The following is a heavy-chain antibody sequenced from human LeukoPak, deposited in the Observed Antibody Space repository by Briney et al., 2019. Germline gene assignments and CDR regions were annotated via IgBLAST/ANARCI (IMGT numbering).Heavy chain of an antibody. D-gene: IGHD2-2*02. Sequence: PGGSLRLSCAASGFTFSSYSMNWVRQAPGKGLEWVSSISSSSSYIYYADSVKGRFTISRDNAKNSLYLQMSSLRAEDTAVYYCASASSTSCYKQYYYYMDVWGKGTTVTVSS. J-gene: IGHJ6*03. CDR1: GFTFSSYS. CDR3: ASASSTSCYKQYYYYMDV. CDR2: ISSSSSYI. V-gene: IGHV3-21*01.